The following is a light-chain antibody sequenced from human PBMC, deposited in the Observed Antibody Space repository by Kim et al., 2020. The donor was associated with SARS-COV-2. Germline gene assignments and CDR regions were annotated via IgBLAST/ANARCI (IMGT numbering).Light chain of an antibody. V-gene: IGKV3-15*01. J-gene: IGKJ4*01. CDR2: GAS. Sequence: VSPGEMAPLSCRASQNVYSNFAWYQPKPGQAPRLLIYGASTRATGIPARFSGSGSGTEFTLTISSLQSEDFAVYYCQQYDNWPLTFGGGTKVDIK. CDR1: QNVYSN. CDR3: QQYDNWPLT.